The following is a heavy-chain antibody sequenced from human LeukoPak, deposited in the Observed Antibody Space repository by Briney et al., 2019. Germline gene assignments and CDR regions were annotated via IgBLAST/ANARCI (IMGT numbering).Heavy chain of an antibody. CDR3: AKDLVASSGWPYYFDY. CDR2: ISGSGGST. J-gene: IGHJ4*02. CDR1: GFTFSSYA. V-gene: IGHV3-23*01. Sequence: GGSLRLSCAASGFTFSSYAMSWVRQAPGKGLEWASAISGSGGSTYYADSVKGRFTISRDNSKNTLYLQMNSLRAEDTAVYYCAKDLVASSGWPYYFDYWGQGTLVTVSS. D-gene: IGHD6-19*01.